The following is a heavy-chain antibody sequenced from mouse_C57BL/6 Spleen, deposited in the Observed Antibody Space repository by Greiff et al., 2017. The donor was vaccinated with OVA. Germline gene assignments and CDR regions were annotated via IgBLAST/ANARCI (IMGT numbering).Heavy chain of an antibody. CDR3: ARGGSSTLYAMDY. CDR1: GYTFTSYW. V-gene: IGHV1-50*01. CDR2: IDPSDSYT. D-gene: IGHD1-1*01. Sequence: QVQLQQPGAELVKPGASVKLSCKASGYTFTSYWMQWVKQRPGQGLEWIGEIDPSDSYTNYNQKFKGKATLTVDTSSSTAYMQLSSLTSEDSAVYYCARGGSSTLYAMDYWGQGTSVTVSS. J-gene: IGHJ4*01.